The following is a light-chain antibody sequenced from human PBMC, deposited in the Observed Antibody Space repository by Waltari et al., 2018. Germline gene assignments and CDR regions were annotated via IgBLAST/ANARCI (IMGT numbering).Light chain of an antibody. J-gene: IGKJ1*01. Sequence: EVMLTQSPGTLSLSPGERATLSCKASRSISKYLAWYQQKPGQAPRLLIYHASSRATGIPDRFSGSGSETDFSLTISRLEPEDFAVYYCQHYVRLPATFGQGTNVEIK. CDR2: HAS. CDR3: QHYVRLPAT. CDR1: RSISKY. V-gene: IGKV3-20*01.